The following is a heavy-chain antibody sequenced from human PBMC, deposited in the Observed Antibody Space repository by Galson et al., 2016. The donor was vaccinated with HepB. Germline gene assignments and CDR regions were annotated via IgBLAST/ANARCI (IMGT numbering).Heavy chain of an antibody. CDR3: ARDYYFGSGDGIDI. Sequence: SLRLSCAASIFPFSVFAMHWVRQAPGKGLEWVAVISYDGSNKFYADSVRGRFTISRDNSENTLYLQMNSLRVEDTAVYYCARDYYFGSGDGIDIWGQGTMVTV. V-gene: IGHV3-30*14. CDR1: IFPFSVFA. J-gene: IGHJ3*02. D-gene: IGHD3-10*01. CDR2: ISYDGSNK.